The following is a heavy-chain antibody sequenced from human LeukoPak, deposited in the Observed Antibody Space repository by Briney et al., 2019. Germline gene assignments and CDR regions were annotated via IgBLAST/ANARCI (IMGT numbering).Heavy chain of an antibody. CDR3: ARDPLDISRWTNAFDI. CDR2: ISSSGTTI. J-gene: IGHJ3*02. D-gene: IGHD5-12*01. CDR1: GFTFSDYY. V-gene: IGHV3-11*04. Sequence: GGSLRLSCAASGFTFSDYYMSWIRQAPGKGLEWVSYISSSGTTIYYADSVKGRFTISRDNSKSTLHLQMNGLRAEDTAVYYCARDPLDISRWTNAFDIWGQGTTVIVS.